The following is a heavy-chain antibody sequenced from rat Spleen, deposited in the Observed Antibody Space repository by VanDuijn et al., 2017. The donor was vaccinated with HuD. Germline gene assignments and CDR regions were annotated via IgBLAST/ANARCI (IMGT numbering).Heavy chain of an antibody. CDR3: AKAYTYYGYNYFDY. CDR2: ISTGGVYT. V-gene: IGHV5-25*01. J-gene: IGHJ2*01. CDR1: GFTFSDYN. D-gene: IGHD1-9*01. Sequence: EVQLVESGGGLVQPGRSLKLSCAASGFTFSDYNMAWVRQAPKKGLEWVASISTGGVYTYYRDSVKGRFTISRDNAKNTLYLQMDSLRSEDTATYYCAKAYTYYGYNYFDYWGQGVMVTVSS.